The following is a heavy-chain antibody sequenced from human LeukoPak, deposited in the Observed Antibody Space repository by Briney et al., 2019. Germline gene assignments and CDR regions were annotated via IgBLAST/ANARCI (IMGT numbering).Heavy chain of an antibody. Sequence: ASVKVSCKASGYTFTSYGISWVRQATGQGLEWMGWMNPNSGNTGYAQKFQGRVTMTRNTSISTAYMELSGLRSEDTAVYYCAGGDFSYNGMDVWGQGTTVTVSS. CDR2: MNPNSGNT. J-gene: IGHJ6*02. V-gene: IGHV1-8*02. CDR1: GYTFTSYG. CDR3: AGGDFSYNGMDV. D-gene: IGHD3-3*01.